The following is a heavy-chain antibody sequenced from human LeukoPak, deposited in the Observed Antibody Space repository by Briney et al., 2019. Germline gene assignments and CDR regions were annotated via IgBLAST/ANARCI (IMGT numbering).Heavy chain of an antibody. J-gene: IGHJ3*02. CDR3: ARVLKGELPKSDAFDI. V-gene: IGHV4-39*07. Sequence: SETLSLTCTVSGGSISSSSYYWGWIRQPPGKGLEWIGSIYYSGSTYYNPSLKSRVTISVDTSKNQFSLKLSSVAAADTAVYYCARVLKGELPKSDAFDIWGQGTMVTVSS. CDR2: IYYSGST. D-gene: IGHD1-26*01. CDR1: GGSISSSSYY.